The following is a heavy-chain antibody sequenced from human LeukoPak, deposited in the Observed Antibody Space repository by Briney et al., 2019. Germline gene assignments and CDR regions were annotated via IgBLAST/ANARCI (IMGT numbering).Heavy chain of an antibody. CDR2: INHSGST. J-gene: IGHJ3*02. Sequence: SETLSLTCAVYGGSFSGYYWSWIRQPPGKGLEWIGEINHSGSTNYDPSLKSRVTISVDTSKNQFSLKLSSVTAADTAVYYCASLWPYQLSAFDIWGQGTMVTVSS. V-gene: IGHV4-34*01. CDR1: GGSFSGYY. CDR3: ASLWPYQLSAFDI. D-gene: IGHD2-2*01.